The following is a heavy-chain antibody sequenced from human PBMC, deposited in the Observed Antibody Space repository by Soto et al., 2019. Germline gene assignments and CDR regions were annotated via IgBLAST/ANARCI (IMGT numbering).Heavy chain of an antibody. CDR2: ISWNSGSI. D-gene: IGHD3-3*01. J-gene: IGHJ4*02. Sequence: EVQLVESGGGLVQPGRSPRLSCAASGFTFDDYAMHWVRQAPGMGLEWVSGISWNSGSIGYADSVKGRFTISRDNAKNSLYLQMNSLRAEDTALYYCAKTLRFLEWSPTLGYWGQGTLVTVSS. CDR1: GFTFDDYA. CDR3: AKTLRFLEWSPTLGY. V-gene: IGHV3-9*01.